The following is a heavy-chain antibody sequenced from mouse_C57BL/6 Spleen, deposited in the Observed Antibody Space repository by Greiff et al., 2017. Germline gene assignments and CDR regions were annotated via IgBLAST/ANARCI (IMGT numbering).Heavy chain of an antibody. CDR1: GFTFSSYA. CDR2: ISDGGSYT. J-gene: IGHJ3*01. V-gene: IGHV5-4*01. D-gene: IGHD1-1*01. Sequence: VQLKESGGGLVKPGGSLKLSCAASGFTFSSYAMSWVRQTPEKRLEWVATISDGGSYTYYPDNVKGRFTISRDNAKNNLYLQMSHLKSEDTAMYYCARDPYYYGSSYPFAYWGQGTLVTVSA. CDR3: ARDPYYYGSSYPFAY.